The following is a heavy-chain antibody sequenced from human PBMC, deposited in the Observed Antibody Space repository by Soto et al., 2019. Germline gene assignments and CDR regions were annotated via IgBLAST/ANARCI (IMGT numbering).Heavy chain of an antibody. D-gene: IGHD3-3*01. J-gene: IGHJ5*01. CDR1: GFTFSNYA. Sequence: EVQLLESGGGLVQPGGSLRLSCAASGFTFSNYAMSWVRQAPGKGQEWVSVISGNGGSSYYADSVKGRFTISRDNSQKTVYLHTKSLRAADTPVYYCANDMRSMTMIGVVNNALRAAFDSRGQGTVVSGSS. CDR2: ISGNGGSS. V-gene: IGHV3-23*01. CDR3: ANDMRSMTMIGVVNNALRAAFDS.